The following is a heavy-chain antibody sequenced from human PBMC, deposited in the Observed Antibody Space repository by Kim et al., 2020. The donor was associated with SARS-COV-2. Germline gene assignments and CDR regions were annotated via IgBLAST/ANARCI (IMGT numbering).Heavy chain of an antibody. V-gene: IGHV3-30*18. J-gene: IGHJ6*02. Sequence: GGSLRLSCAASGFTFSSYGMHWVRQAPGKGLEWVAVISYDGSNKYYADSVKGRFTISRDNSKNTLYLQMNSLRAEDTAVYYCAKDQGGDIVVVPAAIGYYYYGMDVWGQGTTVTVSS. CDR2: ISYDGSNK. D-gene: IGHD2-2*01. CDR3: AKDQGGDIVVVPAAIGYYYYGMDV. CDR1: GFTFSSYG.